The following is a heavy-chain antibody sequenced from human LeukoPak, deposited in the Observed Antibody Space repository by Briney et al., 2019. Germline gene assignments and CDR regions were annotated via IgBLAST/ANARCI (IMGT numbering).Heavy chain of an antibody. V-gene: IGHV3-30*02. CDR1: GFTFSNYV. CDR3: AKERGSRAFDI. Sequence: GGSLRLSCAASGFTFSNYVMHWVRQAPGKGLEWVAFIHYDGNNKFYADSVTGRFTISRDNSKNTLYLQINSLRAEDTAVYYCAKERGSRAFDIWGQGTMVTVSS. J-gene: IGHJ3*02. CDR2: IHYDGNNK. D-gene: IGHD6-13*01.